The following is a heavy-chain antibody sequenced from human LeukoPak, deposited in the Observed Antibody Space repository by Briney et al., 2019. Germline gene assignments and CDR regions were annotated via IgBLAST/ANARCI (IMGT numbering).Heavy chain of an antibody. J-gene: IGHJ4*02. CDR2: IYHNGLT. Sequence: PSETLSLTCNVSGVSLSTHYWSWIRQSPGKGLEWIGYIYHNGLTNYNPSLKSRVTISIDTSKNEFSLKLTSVIAADTAVYYCAREANYYGSGSYFEGTFDYWGQGSLVTVSS. V-gene: IGHV4-59*11. D-gene: IGHD3-10*01. CDR1: GVSLSTHY. CDR3: AREANYYGSGSYFEGTFDY.